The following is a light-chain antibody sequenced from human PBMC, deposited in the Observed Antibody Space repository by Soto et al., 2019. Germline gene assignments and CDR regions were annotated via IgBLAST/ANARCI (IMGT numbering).Light chain of an antibody. CDR3: QQFNRYPLT. J-gene: IGKJ4*01. CDR1: QGISTD. CDR2: AAS. Sequence: DIQLTQSPSFLSASVGDRVTIACRASQGISTDLAWYHQKPGKAPKLLIFAASSLQSGVPSRFSGSGSGTEFTLTITSLQPEDFATYFCQQFNRYPLTFGGGTKVDFK. V-gene: IGKV1-9*01.